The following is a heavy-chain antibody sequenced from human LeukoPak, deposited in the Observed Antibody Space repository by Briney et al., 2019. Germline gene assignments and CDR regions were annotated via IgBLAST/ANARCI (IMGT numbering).Heavy chain of an antibody. CDR3: ATDGPYTAMVKGGDY. J-gene: IGHJ4*02. CDR1: GYTLTELS. Sequence: ASVKVSCKVSGYTLTELSMHWVRQAPGKGLEWMGGFDPEDGETIYAQKFQGRVTMTEDTSTDIAYMELSSLRSEDTAVYYCATDGPYTAMVKGGDYWGQGTLVTVSS. CDR2: FDPEDGET. D-gene: IGHD5-18*01. V-gene: IGHV1-24*01.